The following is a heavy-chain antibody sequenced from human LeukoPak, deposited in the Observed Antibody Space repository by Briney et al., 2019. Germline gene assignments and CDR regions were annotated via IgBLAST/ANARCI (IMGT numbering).Heavy chain of an antibody. Sequence: ASVKVSCKASGYTFTGYYMHWVRQAPGQGLEWMGWISAYNGDTNSAQKLQGRVTMTTDTSTTTAYMELRSLRSDDTAVYYCARVHPPGGYCSSTSCYAPRGGIDYWGQGTLVTVSS. D-gene: IGHD2-2*01. CDR2: ISAYNGDT. J-gene: IGHJ4*02. CDR3: ARVHPPGGYCSSTSCYAPRGGIDY. V-gene: IGHV1-18*04. CDR1: GYTFTGYY.